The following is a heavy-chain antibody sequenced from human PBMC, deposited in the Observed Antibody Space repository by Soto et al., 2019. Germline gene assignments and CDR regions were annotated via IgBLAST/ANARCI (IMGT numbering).Heavy chain of an antibody. J-gene: IGHJ3*02. V-gene: IGHV4-59*08. CDR3: ARRYGVAFDI. CDR2: IYYSGST. CDR1: GGSISSYY. D-gene: IGHD3-10*01. Sequence: QVQLQESGPGLVKPSETLSLTCTVSGGSISSYYWSWIRQPPGKGLEWIGYIYYSGSTNYNPSLKGRVTRSVDTSKNQFSLKLSSVTAADTAVYYCARRYGVAFDIWGQGTMVTVSS.